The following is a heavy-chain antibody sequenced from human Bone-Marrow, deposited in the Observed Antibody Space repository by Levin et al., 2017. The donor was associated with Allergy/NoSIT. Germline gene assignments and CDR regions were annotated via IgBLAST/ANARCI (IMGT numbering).Heavy chain of an antibody. V-gene: IGHV5-51*01. CDR3: ARHYGSGSQKALYNWFDP. CDR2: IYPGDSDT. CDR1: GYSFTSYW. J-gene: IGHJ5*02. D-gene: IGHD3-10*01. Sequence: PGESLKISCKGSGYSFTSYWIGWVRQMPGKGLEWMGIIYPGDSDTRYSPSFQGQVTISADKSISTVYLQWSSLKASDTAMYYCARHYGSGSQKALYNWFDPWGQGTLVTVSS.